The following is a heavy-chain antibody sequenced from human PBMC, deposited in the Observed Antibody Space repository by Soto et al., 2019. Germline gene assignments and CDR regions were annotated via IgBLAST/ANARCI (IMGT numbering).Heavy chain of an antibody. D-gene: IGHD5-18*01. CDR3: ASTIVDTDRLFDY. CDR2: IIPIFGTA. Sequence: QVQLVQSGAEVKKPGSSVKVSCKASGGTFSSYAISWVRQAPGQVLEWMGGIIPIFGTANDAQKFQGRVTITADKSTSTAYMELSSLRSEDTAVYYCASTIVDTDRLFDYWGQGTLVTVSS. CDR1: GGTFSSYA. J-gene: IGHJ4*02. V-gene: IGHV1-69*06.